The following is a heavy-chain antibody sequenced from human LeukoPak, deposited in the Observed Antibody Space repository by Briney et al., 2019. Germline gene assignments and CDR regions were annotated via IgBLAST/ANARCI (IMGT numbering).Heavy chain of an antibody. J-gene: IGHJ5*02. V-gene: IGHV4-59*01. CDR1: GGSISSYY. D-gene: IGHD6-19*01. Sequence: PSETLSLTCTVSGGSISSYYWSWIRQPPGKGLEWIGYIYYSGSTNYNPSLKSRVTISVDTSKNQFSLKLSSVTAADTAVYYCARGDGSGWYEDSKNWFDPWGQGTLVTVSS. CDR2: IYYSGST. CDR3: ARGDGSGWYEDSKNWFDP.